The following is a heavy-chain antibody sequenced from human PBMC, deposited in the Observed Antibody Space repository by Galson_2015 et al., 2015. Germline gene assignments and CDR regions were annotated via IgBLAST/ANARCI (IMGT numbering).Heavy chain of an antibody. CDR1: GFTFSDYY. J-gene: IGHJ4*02. CDR2: ISSSSSYT. V-gene: IGHV3-11*06. CDR3: ARGRHSGSNLDY. D-gene: IGHD1-26*01. Sequence: SLRLSCAASGFTFSDYYMSWLRQAPGKGLEWVSYISSSSSYTNYADSVKGRFTISRDNAKNSLYLQMNSLRAEDTAVYYCARGRHSGSNLDYWGQGTLVTVSS.